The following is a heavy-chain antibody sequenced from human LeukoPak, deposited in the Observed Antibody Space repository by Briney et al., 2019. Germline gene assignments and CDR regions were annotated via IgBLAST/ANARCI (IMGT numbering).Heavy chain of an antibody. CDR3: TTYGDYAPGSDY. CDR1: GFTFSGSA. J-gene: IGHJ4*02. CDR2: IKSKAAIYAT. Sequence: GGSLRLSCAASGFTFSGSAIHWARQASGKGLEWVGRIKSKAAIYATAYAASVKGRFTISRDDSENTAYLQMNSLKTEDTAVYYCTTYGDYAPGSDYWGQGTLVTVSS. V-gene: IGHV3-73*01. D-gene: IGHD4-17*01.